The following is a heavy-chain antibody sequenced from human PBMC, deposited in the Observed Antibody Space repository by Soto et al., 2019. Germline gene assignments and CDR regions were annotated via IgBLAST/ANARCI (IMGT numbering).Heavy chain of an antibody. D-gene: IGHD1-7*01. V-gene: IGHV1-69*13. CDR2: IIPIFGTA. Sequence: GASVKVSCKASGGTFSSYAISWVRQAPGQGLEWMGGIIPIFGTANYAQKFQGRVTITADESTSTAYMELSSLRSEDTAVYYCAREGAGGWNYVPFDYWGQGTLVTVSS. J-gene: IGHJ4*02. CDR3: AREGAGGWNYVPFDY. CDR1: GGTFSSYA.